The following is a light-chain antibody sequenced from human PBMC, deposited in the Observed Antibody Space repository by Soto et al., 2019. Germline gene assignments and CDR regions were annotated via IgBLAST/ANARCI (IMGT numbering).Light chain of an antibody. J-gene: IGKJ2*01. V-gene: IGKV2-30*01. CDR1: QSLVYVNGDTY. CDR3: MQGTHWPYT. CDR2: KVS. Sequence: DVVMTQSPLSLPVTLGQPASLSCRSSQSLVYVNGDTYLDWFQHRPGQSPRRLIYKVSNRDSGVPDRFSGSGSGPDFTLKITRVEAEDVSVYYCMQGTHWPYTFGQGTKLEIK.